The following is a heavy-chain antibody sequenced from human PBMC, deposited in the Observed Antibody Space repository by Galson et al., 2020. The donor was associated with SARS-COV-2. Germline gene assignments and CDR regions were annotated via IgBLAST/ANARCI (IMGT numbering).Heavy chain of an antibody. Sequence: GESLKISCAASGFTFSSYAMSWVRQAPGKGLEWVSAISGSGGSTYYADSVKGRFTISRDNSKNTLYLQMNSLRADDTAVYYCAKDHRIVVVITVRDYGMDVWGQGTTVTVSS. D-gene: IGHD3-22*01. J-gene: IGHJ6*02. CDR3: AKDHRIVVVITVRDYGMDV. CDR2: ISGSGGST. CDR1: GFTFSSYA. V-gene: IGHV3-23*01.